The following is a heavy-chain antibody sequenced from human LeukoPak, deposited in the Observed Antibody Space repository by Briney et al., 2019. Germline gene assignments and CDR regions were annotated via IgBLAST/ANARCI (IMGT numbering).Heavy chain of an antibody. CDR2: IYYSGST. CDR3: ARHGYSYGYGFDY. D-gene: IGHD5-18*01. CDR1: GGSISSCY. J-gene: IGHJ4*02. V-gene: IGHV4-59*08. Sequence: SETLSLTCTVSGGSISSCYWSCIRQPPGKGLEWIGYIYYSGSTNYNPSLKSRVTISVDTSKNQFSLKLSSVTAADTAVYYCARHGYSYGYGFDYWGQGTLVTVSS.